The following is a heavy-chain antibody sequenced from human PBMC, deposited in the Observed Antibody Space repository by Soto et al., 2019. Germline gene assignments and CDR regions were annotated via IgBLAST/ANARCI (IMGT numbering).Heavy chain of an antibody. CDR1: GGSISSDYYY. D-gene: IGHD1-26*01. V-gene: IGHV4-30-4*01. CDR3: ARGGAIADFYFDS. Sequence: QVPLQESGPGLVKPSETLSLTCTVSGGSISSDYYYWSWIRQPPGRGLEWIGYIYSSGRTYYNPSLKSRIIISVDTSKNQFSLGLSSVTAADTAVYYCARGGAIADFYFDSWGQGILVSVSS. J-gene: IGHJ4*02. CDR2: IYSSGRT.